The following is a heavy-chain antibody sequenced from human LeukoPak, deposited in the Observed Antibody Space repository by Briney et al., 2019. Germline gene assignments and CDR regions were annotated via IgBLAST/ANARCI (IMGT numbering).Heavy chain of an antibody. D-gene: IGHD3-3*01. CDR3: ASLEWPLGFDP. CDR2: ISSSGSTI. Sequence: GGSLRLSCAASGFTLSDYYMSWIRQAPGKGLEWVSYISSSGSTIYYADSVKGRFTISRDNAKNSLYLQMNSLRAEDTAVYYCASLEWPLGFDPWGQGTLVTVSS. CDR1: GFTLSDYY. J-gene: IGHJ5*02. V-gene: IGHV3-11*01.